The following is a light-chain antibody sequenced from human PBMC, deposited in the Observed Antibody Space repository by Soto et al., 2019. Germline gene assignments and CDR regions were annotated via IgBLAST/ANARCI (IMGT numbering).Light chain of an antibody. V-gene: IGLV1-44*01. CDR2: SNN. CDR3: AAWADSLNGPYVV. CDR1: SSNIGSNT. J-gene: IGLJ2*01. Sequence: QSVLTQPPSASGTPGQRVTISCSGSSSNIGSNTVNWYQQLPGTAPKLLIYSNNQRPSGVPDRFSGSKSGTSASLAISGLQSEDEADYYCAAWADSLNGPYVVFGGGTKLTVL.